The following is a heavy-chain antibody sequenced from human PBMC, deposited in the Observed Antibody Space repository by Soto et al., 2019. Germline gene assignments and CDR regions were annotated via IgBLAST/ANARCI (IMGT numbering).Heavy chain of an antibody. Sequence: EVQLVESGGGLVQPGGSLRLSCAASGFTFSSYWMHWVRQAPGKGLVWVSRINSDGSSTSYADSVKGRFTICRDNAKNTPYLQMNSLRAEDTAVYYCARDCSSTSCYAPSDYWGQGTLVTVSS. CDR3: ARDCSSTSCYAPSDY. CDR2: INSDGSST. V-gene: IGHV3-74*01. CDR1: GFTFSSYW. J-gene: IGHJ4*02. D-gene: IGHD2-2*01.